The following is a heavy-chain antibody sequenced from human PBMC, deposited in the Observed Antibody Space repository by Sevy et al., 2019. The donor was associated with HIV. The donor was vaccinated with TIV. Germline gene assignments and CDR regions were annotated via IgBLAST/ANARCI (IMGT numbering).Heavy chain of an antibody. D-gene: IGHD3-22*01. J-gene: IGHJ4*02. V-gene: IGHV1-24*01. CDR1: GYSLTGLS. CDR3: ATTKDYYESSGCPFDY. CDR2: FDPEDGER. Sequence: ASVKVSCKVSGYSLTGLSMHWVRQAPGKGLEWMGSFDPEDGERIYAQKLEGRVTMTEDTSADTAYMVMNSLRFEDTAVYYCATTKDYYESSGCPFDYWGQGTLVTVSS.